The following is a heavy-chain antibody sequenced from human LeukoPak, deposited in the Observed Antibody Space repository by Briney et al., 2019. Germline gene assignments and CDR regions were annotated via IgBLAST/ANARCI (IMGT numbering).Heavy chain of an antibody. Sequence: GGSLRLSCAASGFTFSNAWMTWVRQAPGKGLEWDGRIKRKTVGGTTDYAAPVKGRFTISRDDSKDTLYLQMNSLIIADTGVYYCTTCGYSGYDSNHWGQGVLVTVSS. D-gene: IGHD5-12*01. V-gene: IGHV3-15*01. J-gene: IGHJ5*02. CDR1: GFTFSNAW. CDR2: IKRKTVGGTT. CDR3: TTCGYSGYDSNH.